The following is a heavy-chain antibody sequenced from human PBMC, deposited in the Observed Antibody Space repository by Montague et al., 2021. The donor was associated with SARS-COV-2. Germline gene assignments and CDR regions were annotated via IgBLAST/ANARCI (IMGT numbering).Heavy chain of an antibody. CDR3: GRLLVNTAAVIHYYYGVDV. CDR2: IRDTSYGGAA. D-gene: IGHD5-18*01. J-gene: IGHJ6*02. Sequence: SLRLSCAASGFTFGGDATTWVRQAPGKGLGWLGFIRDTSYGGAAEYAASVRGRFTLSRDNSKSIAYLQMDSLKTEDTAVYYCGRLLVNTAAVIHYYYGVDVWGRGTTVIVSS. V-gene: IGHV3-49*04. CDR1: GFTFGGDA.